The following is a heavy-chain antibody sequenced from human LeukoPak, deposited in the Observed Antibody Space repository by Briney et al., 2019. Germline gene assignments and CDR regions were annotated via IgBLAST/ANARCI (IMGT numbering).Heavy chain of an antibody. CDR3: ARLGSSRPSDY. CDR2: LNHGGSI. CDR1: GGSFSDYY. D-gene: IGHD2-2*03. Sequence: SETLSLTCAVSGGSFSDYYWSWIRQSPGKGLEWIGELNHGGSINHNPSLKSRVSMSVDTSKNQFSLKLTSVTAADTAVYFCARLGSSRPSDYWGQGTLVTVSS. V-gene: IGHV4-34*01. J-gene: IGHJ4*02.